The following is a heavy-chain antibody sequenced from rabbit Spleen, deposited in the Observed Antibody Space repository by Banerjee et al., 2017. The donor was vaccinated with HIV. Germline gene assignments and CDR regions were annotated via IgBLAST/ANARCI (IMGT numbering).Heavy chain of an antibody. V-gene: IGHV1S40*01. Sequence: QSLEESGGGLVQPEGSLTLTCTASGFSFSSSYYMCWVRQAPGKGLEWIACIDVVKSGNSYYASWAKGRFTISKTSSTTVTLQMTSLTAADTATYFCARDSAGREDFNLWGPGTLVTVS. CDR3: ARDSAGREDFNL. CDR1: GFSFSSSYY. J-gene: IGHJ4*01. D-gene: IGHD4-2*01. CDR2: IDVVKSGNS.